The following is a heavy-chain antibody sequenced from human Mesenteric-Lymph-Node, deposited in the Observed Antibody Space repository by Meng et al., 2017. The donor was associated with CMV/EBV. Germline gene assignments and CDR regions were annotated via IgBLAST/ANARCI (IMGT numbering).Heavy chain of an antibody. J-gene: IGHJ5*02. D-gene: IGHD4-23*01. V-gene: IGHV6-1*01. CDR1: GANVSSNSAA. Sequence: SETLCLTGVISGANVSSNSAAWNWMRQSPSRGLEWLGRTFYRYKWDNAYAVSVKSRVTITPDTSKNQFFLQSNYVTPEDTAVYYCARGLRWLALRFDPWGQGTLVTVSS. CDR3: ARGLRWLALRFDP. CDR2: TFYRYKWDN.